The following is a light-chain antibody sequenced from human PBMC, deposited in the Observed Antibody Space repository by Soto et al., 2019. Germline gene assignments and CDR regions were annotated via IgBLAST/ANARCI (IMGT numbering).Light chain of an antibody. CDR1: QSLLHSNGYTY. CDR2: LGS. CDR3: MQALQTPYT. V-gene: IGKV2-28*01. J-gene: IGKJ2*01. Sequence: EIVMTQSPLSLPVTPGEPASISCRSSQSLLHSNGYTYLDWYLQKPGHSPQLLIYLGSNRASGVPDRLSGSGSGTDFTLKISRVEAEDVGVYYCMQALQTPYTFGQGTKLEIK.